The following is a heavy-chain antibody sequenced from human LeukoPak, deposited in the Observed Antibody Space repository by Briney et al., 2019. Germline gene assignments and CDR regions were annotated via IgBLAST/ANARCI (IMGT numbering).Heavy chain of an antibody. Sequence: SETLSLTCAVSGGSISSSSWWSWVRQPPGKGLEWIGEIYHSGSTNYNPSLKSRVTISVDKSKNQFSLKLSSVTAADTAVYYCASSRSSSSRSYFDYWGQGTLVTVSS. CDR2: IYHSGST. CDR1: GGSISSSSW. D-gene: IGHD6-13*01. CDR3: ASSRSSSSRSYFDY. J-gene: IGHJ4*02. V-gene: IGHV4-4*02.